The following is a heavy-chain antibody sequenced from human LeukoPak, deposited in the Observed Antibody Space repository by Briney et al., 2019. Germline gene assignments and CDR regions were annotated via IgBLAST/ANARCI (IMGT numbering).Heavy chain of an antibody. D-gene: IGHD1-26*01. CDR2: IYYSGST. J-gene: IGHJ4*02. V-gene: IGHV4-59*01. CDR3: ARVKRSGRGPIDY. Sequence: SETLSLTCTVSGGSTSSYYWSWIRQPPGKGLEWIGYIYYSGSTNYNPSLKSRVTISVDTSKNQFSLKLSSVTAADTAVYYCARVKRSGRGPIDYWGQGTLVTVSS. CDR1: GGSTSSYY.